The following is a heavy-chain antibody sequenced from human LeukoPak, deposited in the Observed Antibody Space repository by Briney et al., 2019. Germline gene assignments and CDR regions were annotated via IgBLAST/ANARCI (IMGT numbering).Heavy chain of an antibody. Sequence: GGSLRLSCAASGFTFSSHDMHWVRQVTGKGLEWVSGVDIEGGTYYPDSVKGRFTISRDNSKNSLYLQMNSLRAEDTALYYCAKDGTNFFDYWGQGTLVTVSS. J-gene: IGHJ4*02. CDR2: VDIEGGT. D-gene: IGHD1-26*01. CDR3: AKDGTNFFDY. V-gene: IGHV3-13*01. CDR1: GFTFSSHD.